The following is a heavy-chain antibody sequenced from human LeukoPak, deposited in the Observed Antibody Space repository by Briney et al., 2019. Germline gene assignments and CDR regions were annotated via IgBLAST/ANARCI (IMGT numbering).Heavy chain of an antibody. J-gene: IGHJ6*02. CDR1: GFTFSDYY. V-gene: IGHV3-11*01. D-gene: IGHD3-9*01. CDR3: AKVPELRYFDWLDYGMDV. CDR2: ISSSGSTI. Sequence: GGSLRLSCAASGFTFSDYYMSWIRQAPGKGLEWVSYISSSGSTIYYADSVKGRFTISRDNAKNSLYLQMNSLRAEDTAVYYCAKVPELRYFDWLDYGMDVWGQGTTVTVSS.